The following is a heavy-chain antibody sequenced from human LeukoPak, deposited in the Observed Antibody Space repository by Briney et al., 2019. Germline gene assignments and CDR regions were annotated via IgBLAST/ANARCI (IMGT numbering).Heavy chain of an antibody. CDR1: GGSISSGGYS. CDR2: IYYSGNT. Sequence: SETLSLTCTVSGGSISSGGYSWGWIRQPPGKGLEWIGSIYYSGNTFYNPSLKSRVTMSVDTSKNYFSLKLSSVTAADAAVYYCATSTSGWSPVDNWGLGTLVTVSS. J-gene: IGHJ4*02. CDR3: ATSTSGWSPVDN. D-gene: IGHD6-19*01. V-gene: IGHV4-39*02.